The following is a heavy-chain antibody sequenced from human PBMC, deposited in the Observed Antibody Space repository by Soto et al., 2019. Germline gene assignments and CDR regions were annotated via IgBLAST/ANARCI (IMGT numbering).Heavy chain of an antibody. CDR1: GFTFSSYG. CDR2: IWYDGSNK. D-gene: IGHD5-12*01. CDR3: ARDKGYSGYDSFDY. J-gene: IGHJ4*02. Sequence: GGSLRLSCAASGFTFSSYGMHWVRQAPGKGLEWVAVIWYDGSNKYYADSVEGRFTISRDNSKNTLYLQMNSLRAEDTAVYYCARDKGYSGYDSFDYWGQGTLVTVSS. V-gene: IGHV3-33*01.